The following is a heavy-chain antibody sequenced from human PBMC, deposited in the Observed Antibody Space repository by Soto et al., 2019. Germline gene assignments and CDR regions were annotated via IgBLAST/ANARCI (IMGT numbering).Heavy chain of an antibody. D-gene: IGHD5-12*01. J-gene: IGHJ5*02. Sequence: KPSETLSLTCTVSGGSISSYYWSWIRQPPGKGLEWIGYIYYSGSTNYNPSLKSRVTISVDTSKNQFSLKLSSVTAADTAVYYCARVPAEGATILWFDPWGQGTLVTVSS. CDR2: IYYSGST. CDR1: GGSISSYY. V-gene: IGHV4-59*01. CDR3: ARVPAEGATILWFDP.